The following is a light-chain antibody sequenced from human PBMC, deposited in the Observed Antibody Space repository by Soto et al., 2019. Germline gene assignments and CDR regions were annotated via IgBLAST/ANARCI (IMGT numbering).Light chain of an antibody. V-gene: IGKV1-39*01. J-gene: IGKJ1*01. CDR1: QSISSY. CDR3: QQSTA. CDR2: AAS. Sequence: DIQMTHSPSSLSASVGDRVTITCRASQSISSYLNWYQQKPGKAPKLLIYAASSLQSGVPSRFSGSGSGTDFTLTISSLQPEDFATYYCQQSTAFGQGTKVDIK.